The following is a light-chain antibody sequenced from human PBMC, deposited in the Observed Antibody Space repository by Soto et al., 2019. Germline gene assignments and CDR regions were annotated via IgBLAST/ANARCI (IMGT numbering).Light chain of an antibody. V-gene: IGKV1-5*03. Sequence: DIQMTQSPSSLSASAGYRATITCLASQSISSYLNWYQQKPGKAPKLLLHKASSLESGAPSRFSGSGSGTQFTLTISSLQPGDFATYYCQQYNSYPWTFGQGTKVEIK. CDR2: KAS. CDR1: QSISSY. CDR3: QQYNSYPWT. J-gene: IGKJ1*01.